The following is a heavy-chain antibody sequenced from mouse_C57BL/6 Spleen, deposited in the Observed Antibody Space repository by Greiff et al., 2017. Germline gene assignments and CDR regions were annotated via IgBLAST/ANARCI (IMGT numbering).Heavy chain of an antibody. CDR3: VLTGTDWYFDV. D-gene: IGHD4-1*01. V-gene: IGHV1-85*01. Sequence: QVQLKQSGPELVKPGASVKLSCKASGYTFTSYDINWVKQRPGQGLEWIGWIYPRDGSTKYNEKFKGKATLTVDTSSSTAYMELHSLTSEDSAVYFCVLTGTDWYFDVWGTGTTVTVSS. CDR2: IYPRDGST. J-gene: IGHJ1*03. CDR1: GYTFTSYD.